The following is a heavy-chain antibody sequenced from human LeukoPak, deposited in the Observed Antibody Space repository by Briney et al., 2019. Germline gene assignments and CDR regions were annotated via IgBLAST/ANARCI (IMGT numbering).Heavy chain of an antibody. D-gene: IGHD3-3*01. CDR3: ARDDDFWSGYIGY. CDR2: IYSGGST. Sequence: GGSLRLSCAASGFTVSSNYMSWVRQAPGKGLERVSVIYSGGSTYYADSVKGRFTISRDNSKNTLYLQMNSLRAEDTAVYYCARDDDFWSGYIGYWGQGTLVTVSS. CDR1: GFTVSSNY. V-gene: IGHV3-66*02. J-gene: IGHJ4*02.